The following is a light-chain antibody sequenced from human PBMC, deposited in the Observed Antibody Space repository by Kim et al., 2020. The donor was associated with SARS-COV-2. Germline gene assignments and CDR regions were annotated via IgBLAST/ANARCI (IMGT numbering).Light chain of an antibody. CDR3: QVWDSGSDHWV. J-gene: IGLJ3*02. CDR1: DIGTES. V-gene: IGLV3-21*04. Sequence: APWKTATLSRGGDDIGTESVHWYPEKPGPGPWLVIYYESHPPPGIPERFSASHSGNPAPLTVSRVGAGDEADYFCQVWDSGSDHWVFGGGTQLTVL. CDR2: YES.